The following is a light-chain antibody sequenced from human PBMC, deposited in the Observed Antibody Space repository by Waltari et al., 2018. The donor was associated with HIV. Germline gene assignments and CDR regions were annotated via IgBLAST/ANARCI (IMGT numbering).Light chain of an antibody. CDR1: QSISSW. V-gene: IGKV1-5*03. Sequence: DIQMTQSASTLSASVGDRVTITCRASQSISSWLAWYQQKPGKAPKLLIYKATSLESVVPSRFSGSGSGTEFTLTISSLQPDDFATYYCQQYNSYSTFGQGTKLEIK. CDR3: QQYNSYST. CDR2: KAT. J-gene: IGKJ2*01.